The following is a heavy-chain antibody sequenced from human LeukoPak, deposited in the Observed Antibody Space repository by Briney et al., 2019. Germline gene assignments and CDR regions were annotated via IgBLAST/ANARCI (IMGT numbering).Heavy chain of an antibody. J-gene: IGHJ4*02. CDR1: GFTFDDYG. CDR3: ARSNSGSYWAPPFDY. D-gene: IGHD1-26*01. V-gene: IGHV3-20*04. CDR2: MNWNGGST. Sequence: PGGTLRLSCAASGFTFDDYGMSWVRQAPGKGLESVSGMNWNGGSTGSADSVKGRVTISRHNAMNFPYLQMSCLRAEDTALYYCARSNSGSYWAPPFDYWGQGTLVTVSS.